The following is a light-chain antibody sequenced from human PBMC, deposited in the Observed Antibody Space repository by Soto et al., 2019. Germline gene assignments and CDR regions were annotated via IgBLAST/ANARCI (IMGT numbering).Light chain of an antibody. Sequence: EIILTQSPGTLALSPGDGATLSCRASQTVNRNYLAWYHQRPGQPPRLLIYGVSNRASGVPDRFSGDGSGTEFTLTIGRLDPDGFGVYYCQQYIDSPRTFGQGTRVEVK. CDR2: GVS. CDR3: QQYIDSPRT. V-gene: IGKV3-20*01. J-gene: IGKJ1*01. CDR1: QTVNRNY.